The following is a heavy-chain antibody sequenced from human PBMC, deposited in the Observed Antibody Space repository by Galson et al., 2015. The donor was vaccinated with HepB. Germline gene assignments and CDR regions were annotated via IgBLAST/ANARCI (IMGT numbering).Heavy chain of an antibody. V-gene: IGHV3-30*04. D-gene: IGHD3-22*01. CDR2: ISYDGSNK. J-gene: IGHJ5*02. Sequence: SLRLSCAASGFTFSSYAMHWVRQAPGKGLEWVAVISYDGSNKYYADSVKGRFTISRDNSKNTLYLQMNSLRAEDTAMYYCARDSPHYYDSSGYPSWGQGTLVTVSS. CDR3: ARDSPHYYDSSGYPS. CDR1: GFTFSSYA.